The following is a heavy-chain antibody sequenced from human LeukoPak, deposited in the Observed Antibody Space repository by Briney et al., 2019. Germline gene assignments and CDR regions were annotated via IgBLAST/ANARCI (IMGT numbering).Heavy chain of an antibody. CDR2: ISSSNSYI. Sequence: PGGSLRLSCAASGFTFSSYSMNWVRQAPGKGLEWVSSISSSNSYIYYADSVKGRFTISRDNAKNSLYLQMNSLRTEDTAVYYCARDRPTETDSYYYYMDVWGKGTTVTVSS. D-gene: IGHD4-11*01. J-gene: IGHJ6*03. CDR1: GFTFSSYS. CDR3: ARDRPTETDSYYYYMDV. V-gene: IGHV3-21*01.